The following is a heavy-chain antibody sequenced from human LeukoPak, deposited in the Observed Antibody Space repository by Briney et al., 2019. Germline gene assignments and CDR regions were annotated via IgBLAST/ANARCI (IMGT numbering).Heavy chain of an antibody. D-gene: IGHD3-9*01. Sequence: PGGSLRLSCAASGFTFSSYAMNWVRQAPGKGLEWVSVISGSGGNTYYADSVKGRFTISRDNSKNTLYLQMDTLRAEDTAVYYCAKGKTFYYDNDYWGQGTLVTVSS. CDR2: ISGSGGNT. V-gene: IGHV3-23*01. J-gene: IGHJ4*02. CDR3: AKGKTFYYDNDY. CDR1: GFTFSSYA.